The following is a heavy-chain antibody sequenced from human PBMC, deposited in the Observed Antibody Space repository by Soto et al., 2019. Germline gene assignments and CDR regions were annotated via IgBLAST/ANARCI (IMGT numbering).Heavy chain of an antibody. CDR3: ASDLLPPPDSSGYYPLDY. J-gene: IGHJ4*02. CDR1: GYTFTSYG. Sequence: ASVKVSCKASGYTFTSYGISWVRQAPGQGLEWMGWISAYNGNTNYAQKLQGRVTMTTDTSTSTAYMELRSLRSDDTAVYYCASDLLPPPDSSGYYPLDYWGPGTPLPVSP. D-gene: IGHD3-22*01. CDR2: ISAYNGNT. V-gene: IGHV1-18*01.